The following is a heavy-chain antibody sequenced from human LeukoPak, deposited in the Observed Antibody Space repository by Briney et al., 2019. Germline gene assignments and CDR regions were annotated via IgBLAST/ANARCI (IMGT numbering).Heavy chain of an antibody. Sequence: GGSLRLSCAASGFTFSDYYMSWIRQAPGKGLEWVSYISSSGSTIYYADSVKGRFTISRDNAKNSLYLQMNSLRAEDTAVYYCARVAYYYDSSGYMPFDYWGQGTLVTVSS. V-gene: IGHV3-11*01. CDR2: ISSSGSTI. CDR1: GFTFSDYY. CDR3: ARVAYYYDSSGYMPFDY. D-gene: IGHD3-22*01. J-gene: IGHJ4*02.